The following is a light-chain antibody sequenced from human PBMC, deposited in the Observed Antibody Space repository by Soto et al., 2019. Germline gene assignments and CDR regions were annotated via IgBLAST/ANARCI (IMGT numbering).Light chain of an antibody. Sequence: DIQMTQSPSSLSASVGDRVTITCRASQGITNYLAWYQQKPGKVPKLLIYAASTLQSGAPSRFSGSGSGTDFTLTISSLQPEDVATYYCQKYNSAPLTFGGGNKVEIK. CDR3: QKYNSAPLT. V-gene: IGKV1-27*01. CDR1: QGITNY. J-gene: IGKJ4*01. CDR2: AAS.